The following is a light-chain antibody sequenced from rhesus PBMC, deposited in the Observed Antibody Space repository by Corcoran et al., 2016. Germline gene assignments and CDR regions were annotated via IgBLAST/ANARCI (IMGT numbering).Light chain of an antibody. CDR1: QGIRSW. CDR2: YAS. CDR3: QQYADPPFT. J-gene: IGKJ3*01. Sequence: DIQMTQSPSSLSASVGDKVTINCHASQGIRSWVAWYQQKPGKVPKPLIYYASNLHSGVPSRFSGSGAGTDYSLTISSLQPEDFATEYCQQYADPPFTVGPGPNWISN. V-gene: IGKV1-19*01.